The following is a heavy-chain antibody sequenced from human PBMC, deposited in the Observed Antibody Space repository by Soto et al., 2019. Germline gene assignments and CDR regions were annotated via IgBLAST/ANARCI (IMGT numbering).Heavy chain of an antibody. V-gene: IGHV3-48*01. J-gene: IGHJ5*02. D-gene: IGHD1-26*01. CDR1: GFTFNTYS. CDR3: ARGIVGATTGNYWFDP. CDR2: MSYTSSTI. Sequence: GGSLRLSCTASGFTFNTYSMNWVRQAPGKGLEWISYMSYTSSTIYYADSVKGRFTISRDNAKNSLYLQMNSLRAEDTAVYYCARGIVGATTGNYWFDPWGQGTLVTVSS.